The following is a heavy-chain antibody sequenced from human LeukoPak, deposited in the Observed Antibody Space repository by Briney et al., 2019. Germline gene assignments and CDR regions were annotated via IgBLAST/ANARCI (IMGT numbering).Heavy chain of an antibody. CDR2: ISSSGSTI. V-gene: IGHV3-48*03. CDR1: GFTFSSYE. J-gene: IGHJ5*02. Sequence: GGSLRLSCAASGFTFSSYEMNWVRQAPGKGLEWISYISSSGSTIYYVDSVKGRFTISRDNAKNSLYLQMNSLRAEDTAVYYCAKPPGLRRLDPWGQGTLVTVSS. D-gene: IGHD5-12*01. CDR3: AKPPGLRRLDP.